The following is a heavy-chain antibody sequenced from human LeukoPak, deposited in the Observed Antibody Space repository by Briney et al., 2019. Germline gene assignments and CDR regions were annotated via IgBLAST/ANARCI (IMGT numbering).Heavy chain of an antibody. D-gene: IGHD5-24*01. Sequence: SETLSLTCTVSGGSISSYYWSWIRQPPGKGLEWIGYIYYSGSTNYNPSLKSRVTISVDTSKSQFSLKLSSVTAADTAVYYCARDSYQGWPDAFDIWGQGTMVTVSS. J-gene: IGHJ3*02. CDR1: GGSISSYY. CDR2: IYYSGST. CDR3: ARDSYQGWPDAFDI. V-gene: IGHV4-59*01.